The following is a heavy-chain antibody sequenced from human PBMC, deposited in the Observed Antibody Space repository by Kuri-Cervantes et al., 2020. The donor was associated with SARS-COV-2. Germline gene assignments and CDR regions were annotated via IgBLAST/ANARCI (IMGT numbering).Heavy chain of an antibody. J-gene: IGHJ5*02. CDR1: GFTFSNAW. V-gene: IGHV3-11*04. CDR3: AREPGGWFDP. D-gene: IGHD3-10*01. CDR2: ISSSGSTI. Sequence: GGSLRLSCAASGFTFSNAWMSWVRQAPGKGLEWVSYISSSGSTIYYADSVKGRFTISRDNAKNTLYLQMNSLRAEDTAVYYCAREPGGWFDPWGQGTLVTVSS.